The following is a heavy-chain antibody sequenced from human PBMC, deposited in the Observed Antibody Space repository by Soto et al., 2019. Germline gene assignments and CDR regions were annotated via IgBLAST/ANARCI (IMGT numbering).Heavy chain of an antibody. Sequence: SETLSLTCTVSCGSISSDYWSWIRQPPGKGLEWIGYIYYSGSTNYNPSLKSRVTISVDTSKNQFSLKLSSVTAADTAVYYCARRWGSAADYWGQGTLVTVSS. J-gene: IGHJ4*02. V-gene: IGHV4-59*08. D-gene: IGHD2-15*01. CDR1: CGSISSDY. CDR3: ARRWGSAADY. CDR2: IYYSGST.